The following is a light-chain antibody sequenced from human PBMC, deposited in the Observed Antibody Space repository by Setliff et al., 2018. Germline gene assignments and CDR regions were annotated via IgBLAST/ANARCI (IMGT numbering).Light chain of an antibody. V-gene: IGLV2-8*01. CDR1: SRDVGGYNF. CDR3: SSYAGSDNEV. J-gene: IGLJ1*01. Sequence: QSALTQPPSASGPPGQSVTISCTGTSRDVGGYNFVSWYQQHPGKAPKLIISEVTERPSGVPDRFSGSKSGNTASLTVSGLQAEDEADYYCSSYAGSDNEVFGTGTKVTVL. CDR2: EVT.